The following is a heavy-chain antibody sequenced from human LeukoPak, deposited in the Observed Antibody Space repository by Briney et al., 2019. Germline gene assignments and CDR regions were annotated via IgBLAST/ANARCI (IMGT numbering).Heavy chain of an antibody. V-gene: IGHV4-39*01. J-gene: IGHJ4*02. CDR2: TYYSGST. CDR3: ASPGVQYCSSTSCYFFDY. Sequence: SETLSLTCTVSGGSISSSSYYWGWIRQPPGKGLEWIGSTYYSGSTYYNPSLKSRVTISVDTSKNQFSLKLSSVTAADTAVYYCASPGVQYCSSTSCYFFDYWGQGTLVTVSS. D-gene: IGHD2-2*01. CDR1: GGSISSSSYY.